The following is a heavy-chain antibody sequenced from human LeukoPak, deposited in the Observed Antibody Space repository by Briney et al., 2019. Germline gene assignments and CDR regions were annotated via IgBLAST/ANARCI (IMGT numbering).Heavy chain of an antibody. D-gene: IGHD3-3*01. CDR1: GGSISSYY. CDR2: IYTSGST. Sequence: PSETLSLTCTVSGGSISSYYWSWIRQPPGKGLEWIGYIYTSGSTNYNPSLKSRVTISVDTSKNQFSLKLSSVTAADTAEYHCARGVMIFGVGVYYFDYWGQGTLVTVSS. V-gene: IGHV4-4*09. CDR3: ARGVMIFGVGVYYFDY. J-gene: IGHJ4*02.